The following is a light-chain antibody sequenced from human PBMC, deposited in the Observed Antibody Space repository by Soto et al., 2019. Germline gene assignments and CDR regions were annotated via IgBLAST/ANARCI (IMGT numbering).Light chain of an antibody. CDR2: AAS. CDR3: LQHKSWPFT. J-gene: IGKJ2*01. CDR1: QSVSSS. V-gene: IGKV3-15*01. Sequence: EIVMTQSPATLSVSPGERATLSCRASQSVSSSLAWFQQKPGQAPRLLIYAASARATGIAARLSGSGSGTEFTLTISSLQSEDIAVYYCLQHKSWPFTFGQGTKLALK.